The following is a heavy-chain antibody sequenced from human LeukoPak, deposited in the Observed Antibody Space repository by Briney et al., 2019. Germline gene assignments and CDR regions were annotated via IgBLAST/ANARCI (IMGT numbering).Heavy chain of an antibody. CDR3: ASFPMVRGVIIMDY. CDR1: GFSISRGGYY. D-gene: IGHD3-10*01. CDR2: IYYSGST. J-gene: IGHJ4*02. Sequence: PSQTLSLTCTVSGFSISRGGYYWSWIRQHPGKGLEWIGYIYYSGSTYYNPSLKSRVTISVDTSKNQFSLKLSSVTAADTAVYYCASFPMVRGVIIMDYWGQGTLVTVSS. V-gene: IGHV4-31*03.